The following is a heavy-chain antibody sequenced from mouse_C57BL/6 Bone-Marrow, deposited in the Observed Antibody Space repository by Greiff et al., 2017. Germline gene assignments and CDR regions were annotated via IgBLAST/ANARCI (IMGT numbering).Heavy chain of an antibody. CDR2: ICSGSSTI. CDR1: GFTFSDYG. D-gene: IGHD4-1*01. V-gene: IGHV5-17*01. CDR3: ARTESFDY. Sequence: EVQVVESGGGLVKPGGSLKLSCAASGFTFSDYGMHWVRQATETGLEWVAYICSGSSTIYSADTVKGRFTISRDNAKNTLFLQMTSLRSENTTMYYCARTESFDYWGQGTTLTVSS. J-gene: IGHJ2*01.